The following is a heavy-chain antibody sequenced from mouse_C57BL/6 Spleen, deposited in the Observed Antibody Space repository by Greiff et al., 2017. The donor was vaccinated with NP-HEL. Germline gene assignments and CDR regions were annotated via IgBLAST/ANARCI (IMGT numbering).Heavy chain of an antibody. V-gene: IGHV5-9-1*02. CDR2: ISSGGDYI. Sequence: DVMLVESGEGLVKPGGSLKLSCAASGFTFSSYAMSWVRQTPEKRLEWVAYISSGGDYIYYADTVKGRFTISRDNARNTLYLQMSSLKSEDTAMYYCTRGGDGYYPYFDYWGQGTTLTVSS. CDR3: TRGGDGYYPYFDY. CDR1: GFTFSSYA. J-gene: IGHJ2*01. D-gene: IGHD2-3*01.